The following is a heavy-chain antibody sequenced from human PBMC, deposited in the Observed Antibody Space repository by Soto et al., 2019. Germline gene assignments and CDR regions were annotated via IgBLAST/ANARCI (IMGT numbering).Heavy chain of an antibody. CDR2: ISYDGSNK. D-gene: IGHD4-17*01. J-gene: IGHJ4*02. CDR3: AKDGEYYDYGDYGPTVDY. V-gene: IGHV3-30*18. Sequence: QVQLVESGGGVVQPGRSLRLSCAASGFAFSSYGMHWVRQAPGKGLEWVAVISYDGSNKYYADSVKGRFTISRDNSKNTLYLQMNSLRAEDTAVYYCAKDGEYYDYGDYGPTVDYWGQGTLVTVSS. CDR1: GFAFSSYG.